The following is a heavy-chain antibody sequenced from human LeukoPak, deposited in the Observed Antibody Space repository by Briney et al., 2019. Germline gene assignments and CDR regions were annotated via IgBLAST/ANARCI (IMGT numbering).Heavy chain of an antibody. Sequence: ASVKVSCKASGGTFSSYAISWVRQAPGQGLEWMGRIIPILGIANYAQKFQGRVTITADKSTSTAYMELSSLRSEDTAVYYCARGKTSSGWYRPADYWGQGTLVTVSS. V-gene: IGHV1-69*04. CDR2: IIPILGIA. D-gene: IGHD6-19*01. CDR1: GGTFSSYA. J-gene: IGHJ4*02. CDR3: ARGKTSSGWYRPADY.